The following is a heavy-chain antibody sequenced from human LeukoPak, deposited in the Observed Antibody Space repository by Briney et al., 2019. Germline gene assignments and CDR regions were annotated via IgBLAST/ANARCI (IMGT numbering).Heavy chain of an antibody. CDR3: ARAPDCSTTTCYGYYFDY. V-gene: IGHV3-11*04. D-gene: IGHD2-2*01. CDR2: ISSSGSTI. J-gene: IGHJ4*02. CDR1: EFTFSDYY. Sequence: GGSLRLSCAASEFTFSDYYMSWIRQAPGKGLEWVSYISSSGSTIYYADSVKGRFTISRDNAKNSLYLQMHSLRAEDTAVYYCARAPDCSTTTCYGYYFDYWGQGTLVTVSS.